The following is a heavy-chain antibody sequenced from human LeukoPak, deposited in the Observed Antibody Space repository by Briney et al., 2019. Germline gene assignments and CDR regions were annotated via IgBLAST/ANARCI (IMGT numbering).Heavy chain of an antibody. J-gene: IGHJ2*01. CDR1: RFTFSTYS. D-gene: IGHD6-19*01. V-gene: IGHV3-21*01. CDR2: ISSSGTYI. Sequence: GGSLRLSCAASRFTFSTYSMNWVRHAPGKGLQWVSSISSSGTYIYSTDSVRGRFTISRDNAKNSLYLQMNSLSAEDTAAYYCARALTVAGSDWYLDLWCRGTLVTVSS. CDR3: ARALTVAGSDWYLDL.